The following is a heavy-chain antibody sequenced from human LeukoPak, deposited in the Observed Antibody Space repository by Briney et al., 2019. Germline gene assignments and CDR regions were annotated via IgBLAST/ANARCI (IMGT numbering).Heavy chain of an antibody. D-gene: IGHD4-17*01. CDR2: ISSSSSTI. CDR1: GFTFSSYS. V-gene: IGHV3-48*01. J-gene: IGHJ4*02. Sequence: GGSLRLSCAASGFTFSSYSMNWVRQAPGKGLEWVSYISSSSSTIYYADSVKGRFTISRDNAKNSLYLQMNSLRAEDTAVYYCARDGDYDFAYWGQGTLVTVSS. CDR3: ARDGDYDFAY.